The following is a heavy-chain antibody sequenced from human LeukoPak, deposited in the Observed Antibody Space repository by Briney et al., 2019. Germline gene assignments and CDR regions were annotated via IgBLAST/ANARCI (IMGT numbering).Heavy chain of an antibody. Sequence: GGSLRLSCAASGFTFDDYTMHWVRQAPGKGLEWVSLISWDAGSTFYADSAKSRFTISRDNSKNSLYLQMNSLRTEDTALYYCAKHREVATIRGYYFDYWGQGTLVTVSS. J-gene: IGHJ4*02. D-gene: IGHD5-24*01. V-gene: IGHV3-43*01. CDR3: AKHREVATIRGYYFDY. CDR2: ISWDAGST. CDR1: GFTFDDYT.